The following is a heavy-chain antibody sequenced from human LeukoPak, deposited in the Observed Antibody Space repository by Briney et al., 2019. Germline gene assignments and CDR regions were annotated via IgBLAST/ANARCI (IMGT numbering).Heavy chain of an antibody. CDR1: GRSFSGYY. CDR3: ARHYLYDTSGDGTYYFDY. CDR2: INHSGST. J-gene: IGHJ4*02. Sequence: SETLSLTCAVYGRSFSGYYWSWIRQPPGKGLEWIGEINHSGSTNYNPSLKSRVTISIDMSKNQFSLKLSSVTAADTAVYYCARHYLYDTSGDGTYYFDYWGQGTLVTVSS. D-gene: IGHD3-22*01. V-gene: IGHV4-34*01.